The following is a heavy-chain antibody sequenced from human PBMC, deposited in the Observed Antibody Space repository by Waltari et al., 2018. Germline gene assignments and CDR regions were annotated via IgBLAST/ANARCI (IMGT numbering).Heavy chain of an antibody. J-gene: IGHJ6*02. CDR1: GYTFTSYA. CDR3: ARCREVQGATTYYYYGMDV. Sequence: QVQLVQSGAEVKKPGASVKVSCKASGYTFTSYAMHWVRQAPGQRLEWMGWSNAGKGNKKYSQKFQGRVTITMNTAASTAYMELSSLRSEDTAVYYCARCREVQGATTYYYYGMDVWGQGTTVTVSS. V-gene: IGHV1-3*01. CDR2: SNAGKGNK. D-gene: IGHD3-10*01.